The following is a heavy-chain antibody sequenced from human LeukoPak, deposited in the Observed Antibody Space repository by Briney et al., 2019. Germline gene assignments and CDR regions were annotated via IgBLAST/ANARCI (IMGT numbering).Heavy chain of an antibody. J-gene: IGHJ4*02. D-gene: IGHD3-10*01. CDR1: GGSISSGSYY. CDR2: IYTSGST. Sequence: PSQTLSLTCTVSGGSISSGSYYWSWIRQPAGKGLEGIGRIYTSGSTNYNPSLKSRVTISVDTSKNQFSLKLSSVTAADTAVYYCARDSGETYYFDYWGQGTLVTVSS. CDR3: ARDSGETYYFDY. V-gene: IGHV4-61*02.